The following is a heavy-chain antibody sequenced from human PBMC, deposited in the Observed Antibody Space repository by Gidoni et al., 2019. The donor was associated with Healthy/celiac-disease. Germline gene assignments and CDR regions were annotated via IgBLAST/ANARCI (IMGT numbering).Heavy chain of an antibody. J-gene: IGHJ6*02. Sequence: EVQLVESGGGLVQPGGSLRLSCPASGFTFSSYEMNWVRQAPGKGLECVSYISSSGSTIYYAASVKGRFTICRDKAKNSLYLQMNSLRAEDTAVYYCARDLVAAAGTLYYYYGMDVWGQGTTVTVSS. D-gene: IGHD6-13*01. CDR2: ISSSGSTI. V-gene: IGHV3-48*03. CDR1: GFTFSSYE. CDR3: ARDLVAAAGTLYYYYGMDV.